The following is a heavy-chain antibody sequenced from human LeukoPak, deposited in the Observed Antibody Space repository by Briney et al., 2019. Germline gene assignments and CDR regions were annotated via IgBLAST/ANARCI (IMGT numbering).Heavy chain of an antibody. Sequence: GASVKVSCKASGGTFSSYAMHWVRQAPGQGLEWVGRIIPLLGITNRAQKLQGRVTVTADTSTNTAYMELSSLISDDTAVYYCARARTMITFGGIRHAFDRWGQGTLVTVSS. CDR2: IIPLLGIT. V-gene: IGHV1-69*04. J-gene: IGHJ3*02. D-gene: IGHD3-16*01. CDR1: GGTFSSYA. CDR3: ARARTMITFGGIRHAFDR.